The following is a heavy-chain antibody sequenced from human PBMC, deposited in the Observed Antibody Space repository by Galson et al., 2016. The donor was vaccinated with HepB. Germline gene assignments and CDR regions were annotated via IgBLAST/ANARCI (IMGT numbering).Heavy chain of an antibody. CDR3: ARGRSPVDYGGVSDGMDV. Sequence: SVKVSCKASGYSFTSHDIHWVRQASGEGLAWMGWVNPDSGDTRYAQKFMDRVSMTRNTAISTAYMELARLSGEDTAVYYCARGRSPVDYGGVSDGMDVWGQGTTVTVSS. V-gene: IGHV1-8*01. J-gene: IGHJ6*02. CDR1: GYSFTSHD. D-gene: IGHD4-23*01. CDR2: VNPDSGDT.